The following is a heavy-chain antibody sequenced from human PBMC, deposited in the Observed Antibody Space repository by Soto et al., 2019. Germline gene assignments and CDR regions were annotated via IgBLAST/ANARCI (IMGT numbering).Heavy chain of an antibody. V-gene: IGHV1-3*01. Sequence: VSVKVSCKASGYTFTSYAMHWVRQAPGQRLEWMGWINAGNGNTNYAQKFQGRVTITADKSTSTAYMELSSLRSEDTAVYYCARGYCSSSSCYGGIRYFDLWGRGTLVTVSS. D-gene: IGHD2-2*01. CDR2: INAGNGNT. CDR1: GYTFTSYA. J-gene: IGHJ2*01. CDR3: ARGYCSSSSCYGGIRYFDL.